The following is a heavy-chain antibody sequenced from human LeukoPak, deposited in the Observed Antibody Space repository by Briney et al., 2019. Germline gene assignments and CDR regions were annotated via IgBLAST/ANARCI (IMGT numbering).Heavy chain of an antibody. CDR2: IYHSGGT. CDR1: GGSMSPYY. CDR3: ARELAVAGGDAFDI. Sequence: SETLSLTCTVSGGSMSPYYWGWIRQPPGKGLERIGYIYHSGGTDYNPSLKSRVSMSVDTSKKQFALKLTSVTAADTAVYYCARELAVAGGDAFDIWGLGTTVTVSA. J-gene: IGHJ3*02. D-gene: IGHD6-19*01. V-gene: IGHV4-59*01.